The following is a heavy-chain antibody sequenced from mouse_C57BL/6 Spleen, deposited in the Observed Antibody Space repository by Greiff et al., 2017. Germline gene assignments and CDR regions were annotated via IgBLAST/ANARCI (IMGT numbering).Heavy chain of an antibody. J-gene: IGHJ2*01. CDR1: GFNIKDDY. D-gene: IGHD1-1*01. V-gene: IGHV14-4*01. CDR3: TTYTTGVDDY. Sequence: VQLQQSGAELVRPGASVKLSCTASGFNIKDDYMHWVKQRPEQGLEWIGWIDPENGDTEYASKIQGKATITADTSSNTAYLQLSSLTSEDTAVYYCTTYTTGVDDYWGQGTTLTVSS. CDR2: IDPENGDT.